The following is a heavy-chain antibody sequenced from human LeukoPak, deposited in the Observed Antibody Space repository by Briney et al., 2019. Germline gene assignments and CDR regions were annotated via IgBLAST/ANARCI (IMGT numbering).Heavy chain of an antibody. J-gene: IGHJ3*02. Sequence: ASVKVSCKASGYTFTGYYMHWVRQAPGQGLEWMGIINPSGGSTSYAQKFQGRVTMTRDMSTSTVYMELSSLRSEDTAVYYCARPKSAGYSSGWAHDAFDIWGQGTMVTVSS. CDR2: INPSGGST. V-gene: IGHV1-46*01. CDR3: ARPKSAGYSSGWAHDAFDI. D-gene: IGHD6-19*01. CDR1: GYTFTGYY.